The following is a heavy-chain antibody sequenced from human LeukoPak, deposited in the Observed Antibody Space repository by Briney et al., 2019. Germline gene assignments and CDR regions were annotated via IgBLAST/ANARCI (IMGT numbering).Heavy chain of an antibody. CDR1: GGSISSSSYY. J-gene: IGHJ6*03. Sequence: SETLSLTCTVSGGSISSSSYYWGWIRQPPGKGLEWIGSIYYSGSTYYNPSLKSRVTISVDTSKNQFSLKLSSVTAADTAVYYCARRRAGYYYMDVWGKGTTVTISS. CDR3: ARRRAGYYYMDV. V-gene: IGHV4-39*01. CDR2: IYYSGST.